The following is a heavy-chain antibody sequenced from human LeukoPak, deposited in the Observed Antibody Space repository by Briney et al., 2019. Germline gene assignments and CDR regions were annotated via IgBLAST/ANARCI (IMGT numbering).Heavy chain of an antibody. J-gene: IGHJ3*02. CDR2: IYSGGTT. CDR1: GFTVSGNY. Sequence: GSLRLSCVASGFTVSGNYMTWVRQAPGKGLEWVSVIYSGGTTHYGDSVKGRFTISRDNSKNTLYLQMNSLRAEDTAVYYCARETVTTVTTYALDIWGQGTMVTVSS. CDR3: ARETVTTVTTYALDI. D-gene: IGHD4-17*01. V-gene: IGHV3-53*01.